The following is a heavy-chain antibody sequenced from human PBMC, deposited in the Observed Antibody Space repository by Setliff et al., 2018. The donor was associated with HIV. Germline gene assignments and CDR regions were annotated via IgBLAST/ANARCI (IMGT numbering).Heavy chain of an antibody. CDR3: ARGLLDY. CDR2: MYYGGRS. V-gene: IGHV4-39*01. J-gene: IGHJ4*02. D-gene: IGHD5-18*01. Sequence: PSETLSLTCSVSGDSVTSGSNYWGWVRQTPGKGLEWIGAMYYGGRSYYNPSLWSRLSISVDTSKNQYSLKLSSVTAADTAVYYCARGLLDYWGQGTLVTVS. CDR1: GDSVTSGSNY.